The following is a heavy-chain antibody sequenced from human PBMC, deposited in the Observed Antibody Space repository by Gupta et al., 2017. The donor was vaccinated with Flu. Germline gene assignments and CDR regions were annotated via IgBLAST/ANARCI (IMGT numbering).Heavy chain of an antibody. Sequence: QVQLQESGPGLVKPSETLSLTCAVSGYSISSGYYWGWIRQPPGKGLEWIGSIYHSGSTYYNPSLKSRVTISVDTSKNQFSLKLSSVTAADTAVYYCARDQVWYSSGPYYFDYWGQGTLVTVSS. CDR2: IYHSGST. V-gene: IGHV4-38-2*02. CDR3: ARDQVWYSSGPYYFDY. D-gene: IGHD6-19*01. CDR1: GYSISSGYY. J-gene: IGHJ4*02.